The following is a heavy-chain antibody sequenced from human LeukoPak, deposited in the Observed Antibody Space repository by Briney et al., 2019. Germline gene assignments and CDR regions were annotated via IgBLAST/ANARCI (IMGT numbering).Heavy chain of an antibody. CDR2: ISSSSSYI. CDR3: ARGGRGYSYGYANY. V-gene: IGHV3-21*01. Sequence: GGSLRLSCAASGFTFSRFSMNWVRQAPGKGLEWVSSISSSSSYIYYADSVKGRFTISRDNAKNSLYLQMNSLGAEDTAVYYCARGGRGYSYGYANYWGQGTLVTVSS. CDR1: GFTFSRFS. D-gene: IGHD5-18*01. J-gene: IGHJ4*02.